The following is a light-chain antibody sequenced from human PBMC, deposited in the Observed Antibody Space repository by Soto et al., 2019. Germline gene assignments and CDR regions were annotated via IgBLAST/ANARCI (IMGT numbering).Light chain of an antibody. CDR1: QDISSY. Sequence: DIQLTQSPSFLSASVGDRVTITCRASQDISSYLAWYQQTPGKAPKLLIYASSTLQSGVPSRFSGSGSGTEFTLTISSLQPEDFATYYCQQLNTFPVTFGQGTRLDI. CDR2: ASS. J-gene: IGKJ5*01. CDR3: QQLNTFPVT. V-gene: IGKV1-9*01.